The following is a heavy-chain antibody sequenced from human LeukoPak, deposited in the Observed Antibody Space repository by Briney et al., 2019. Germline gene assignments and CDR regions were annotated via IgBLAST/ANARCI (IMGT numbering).Heavy chain of an antibody. Sequence: ASVKVSCKAAGYSLITYGISWVRQAPGQGLEWMGWISAYNVNTNYAQKLQGRVTVTTDTSTNTAYMELRSLRSDDTAVYYCARERKSSYDTLTGYYKSDAFDIWGQGTMVTVSS. CDR1: GYSLITYG. CDR2: ISAYNVNT. D-gene: IGHD3-9*01. V-gene: IGHV1-18*01. J-gene: IGHJ3*02. CDR3: ARERKSSYDTLTGYYKSDAFDI.